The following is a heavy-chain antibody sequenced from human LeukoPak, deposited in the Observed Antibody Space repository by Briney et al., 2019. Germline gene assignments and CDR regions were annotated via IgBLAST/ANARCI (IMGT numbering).Heavy chain of an antibody. J-gene: IGHJ4*02. D-gene: IGHD6-19*01. CDR2: INPNSGGT. CDR3: ATAYSTGCFFEY. V-gene: IGHV1-2*02. Sequence: ASVTVSYMPSVYTFTHYYMHWVRQAPGQGREGMGWINPNSGGTKYPQNFQVRVTMTRYTSISTAYLEVSRLTSDDTAMYYCATAYSTGCFFEYWGQGTLVTVSS. CDR1: VYTFTHYY.